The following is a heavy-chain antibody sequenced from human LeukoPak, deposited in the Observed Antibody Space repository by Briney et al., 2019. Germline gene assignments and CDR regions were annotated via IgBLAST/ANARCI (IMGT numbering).Heavy chain of an antibody. V-gene: IGHV4-39*01. CDR3: ASLHNFDLYY. J-gene: IGHJ4*02. Sequence: PSETLSLTCTVSSDSIYSSNYYWGWIRQPPGKGLEWIGSIYYSGSTYYNSSLKNRVTISVDTSKNQFSLKMSSVTAADTAVYYCASLHNFDLYYWGQGTLVTVSS. D-gene: IGHD3-9*01. CDR1: SDSIYSSNYY. CDR2: IYYSGST.